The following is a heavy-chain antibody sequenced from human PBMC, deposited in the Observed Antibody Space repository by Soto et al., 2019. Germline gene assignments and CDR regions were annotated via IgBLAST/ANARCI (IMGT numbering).Heavy chain of an antibody. V-gene: IGHV4-4*07. D-gene: IGHD6-6*01. CDR3: ARWRYSSSSGGYYYVMDV. CDR1: GGSISSYY. CDR2: IYTSGST. Sequence: SETLSLTCTVSGGSISSYYWSWIRQPAGKGLEWIGRIYTSGSTNYNPSLKSRVTMSVDTSKNQFSLKLSSVTAADTAVYYCARWRYSSSSGGYYYVMDVWGQVTTVPVS. J-gene: IGHJ6*02.